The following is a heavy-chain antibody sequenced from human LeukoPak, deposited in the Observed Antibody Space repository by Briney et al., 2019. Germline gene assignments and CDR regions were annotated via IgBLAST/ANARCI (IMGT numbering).Heavy chain of an antibody. CDR3: AAAELRYFDWFAFDI. V-gene: IGHV1-58*01. D-gene: IGHD3-9*01. CDR2: IVVGSGNT. J-gene: IGHJ3*02. CDR1: GFTFTSSA. Sequence: GASVKVSCKASGFTFTSSAVQWVRQARGQRLEWIGWIVVGSGNTNSAQKFQERVTITRDMSTSTAFMELSSLRSEDTAVYYCAAAELRYFDWFAFDIWGQGTMVTVSS.